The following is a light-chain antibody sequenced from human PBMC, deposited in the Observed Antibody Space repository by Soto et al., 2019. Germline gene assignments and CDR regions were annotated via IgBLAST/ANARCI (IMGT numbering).Light chain of an antibody. J-gene: IGKJ5*01. Sequence: DIVMTQSPDSLAVSLGERATINCKSSQSVLYSGNNKNYLAWYQHKPGQPPKLLIYWASTRESGVPDRFSGSGSGTDFTLTISSLQAEDVAVYYCQQYYSIPPITFGQGTRLEIK. CDR2: WAS. CDR1: QSVLYSGNNKNY. V-gene: IGKV4-1*01. CDR3: QQYYSIPPIT.